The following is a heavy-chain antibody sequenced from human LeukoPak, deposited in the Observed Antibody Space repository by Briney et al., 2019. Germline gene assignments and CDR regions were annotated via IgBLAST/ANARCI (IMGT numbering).Heavy chain of an antibody. Sequence: SETLSLTCTVSGGSISSSSYYWGWIRQPPGKGLEWIGGIYYSGSTYYNPSLKSRVTISVDTSKNQFSLKLSSVTAADTAVYYCARHGGYSGPFGEPWGQGTLVTVSS. J-gene: IGHJ4*02. CDR2: IYYSGST. D-gene: IGHD5-12*01. V-gene: IGHV4-39*01. CDR3: ARHGGYSGPFGEP. CDR1: GGSISSSSYY.